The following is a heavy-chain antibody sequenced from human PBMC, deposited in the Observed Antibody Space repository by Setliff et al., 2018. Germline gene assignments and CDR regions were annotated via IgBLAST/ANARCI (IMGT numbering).Heavy chain of an antibody. Sequence: SETLSLTCTVSGYSISSGCYWGWIRQPPGKGLEWIGTMYHSGSTYYNPSLKSRVAISVDTSKNQFSLKLSSVTAADTAVYHCARDLNRGSFDFWGQGTLVTVSS. CDR2: MYHSGST. D-gene: IGHD3-16*01. CDR3: ARDLNRGSFDF. CDR1: GYSISSGCY. J-gene: IGHJ4*02. V-gene: IGHV4-38-2*02.